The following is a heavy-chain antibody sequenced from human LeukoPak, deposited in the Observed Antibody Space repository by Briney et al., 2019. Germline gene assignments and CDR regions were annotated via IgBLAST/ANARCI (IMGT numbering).Heavy chain of an antibody. Sequence: SETLSLTSTVSGGSIGRYYCGWIRQPPGKVRGWIGYIYYSGSTNYNPSLKSRVTISVDTSKNQFSLSLGSVNPSDTAVYYSARERSPDDILTGYGRDVWGKGTTVTVSS. V-gene: IGHV4-59*01. CDR3: ARERSPDDILTGYGRDV. CDR1: GGSIGRYY. J-gene: IGHJ6*04. D-gene: IGHD3-9*01. CDR2: IYYSGST.